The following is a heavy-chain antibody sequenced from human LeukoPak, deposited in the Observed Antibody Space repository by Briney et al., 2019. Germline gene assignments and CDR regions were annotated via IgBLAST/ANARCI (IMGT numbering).Heavy chain of an antibody. J-gene: IGHJ4*02. CDR1: GFTFSAHW. D-gene: IGHD1-14*01. CDR3: SRGGRNLDY. Sequence: GGSLRLSCAASGFTFSAHWMSWVRQAPGKGLEWVANIKVDGSGKNYVDSVKGRFTISRDNTKNSLYLQMNSLRAEDTAVNYCSRGGRNLDYWGQGTLVTVSS. CDR2: IKVDGSGK. V-gene: IGHV3-7*01.